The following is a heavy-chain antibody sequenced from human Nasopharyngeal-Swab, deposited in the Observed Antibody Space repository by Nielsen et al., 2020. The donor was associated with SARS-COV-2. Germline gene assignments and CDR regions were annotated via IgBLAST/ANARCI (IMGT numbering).Heavy chain of an antibody. CDR3: ARDNRYYDFWSGGHAQEYYGMDV. Sequence: GESVKITCAESGFTVSSNYMRWVRQAPGKGLEWVSVIYSGGSTYYADSVKGRFTISRDNSKNTLYLQMNSLRAEDTAVYYCARDNRYYDFWSGGHAQEYYGMDVWGQGTTVTVSS. J-gene: IGHJ6*02. V-gene: IGHV3-53*01. CDR1: GFTVSSNY. CDR2: IYSGGST. D-gene: IGHD3-3*01.